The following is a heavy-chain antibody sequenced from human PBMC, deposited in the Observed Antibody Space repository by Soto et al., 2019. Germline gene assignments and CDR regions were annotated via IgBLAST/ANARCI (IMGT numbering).Heavy chain of an antibody. CDR3: TSTMAGAFDI. Sequence: EVQLVESGGGLVKPGGSLRLSCAASEFTFSSYSMNWVRQAPGKGLEWVSSIGISSSYIYYADSVKGRFIISRDNAKNSLYLQMTSLRAEDTAVYYGTSTMAGAFDIWGQGTMVTVSS. CDR1: EFTFSSYS. J-gene: IGHJ3*02. D-gene: IGHD3-10*01. CDR2: IGISSSYI. V-gene: IGHV3-21*01.